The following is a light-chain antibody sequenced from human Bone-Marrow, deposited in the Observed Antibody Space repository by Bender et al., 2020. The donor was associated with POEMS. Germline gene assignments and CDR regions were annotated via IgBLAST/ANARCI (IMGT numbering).Light chain of an antibody. CDR2: DVS. CDR3: CSYAVSSTF. Sequence: QSALTQPASVSGSPGQSITISCTGASSDIGGHDYVSWYQQHPGKAPKLLIYDVSNRPSGVSHRFSGSKSGNTASLTISGLQPEDEADYYCCSYAVSSTFFGTGTKVTVL. V-gene: IGLV2-14*01. CDR1: SSDIGGHDY. J-gene: IGLJ1*01.